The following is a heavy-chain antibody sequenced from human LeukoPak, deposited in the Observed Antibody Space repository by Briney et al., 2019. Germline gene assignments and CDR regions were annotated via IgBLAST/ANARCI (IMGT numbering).Heavy chain of an antibody. D-gene: IGHD1-20*01. CDR1: GGSFSGYY. V-gene: IGHV4-34*01. J-gene: IGHJ6*02. CDR2: INHSGST. Sequence: SETLSLTCAVYGGSFSGYYWSWIRQPPGKGLEWIGEINHSGSTNYNPSLKCRVTISVDTSKNQFSLKLSSVTAADTAVYYCARVPITGTLYYYYYGMDVWGQGTTVTVSS. CDR3: ARVPITGTLYYYYYGMDV.